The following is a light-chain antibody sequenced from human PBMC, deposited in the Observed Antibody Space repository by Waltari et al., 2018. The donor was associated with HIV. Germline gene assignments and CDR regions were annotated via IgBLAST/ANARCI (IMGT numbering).Light chain of an antibody. J-gene: IGLJ2*01. CDR1: SNDVGDYNY. Sequence: QSALTQPASVSGSPGQSITISCTGTSNDVGDYNYVSWYQQHPGKVPKLIIFEVRNRPSGVSSRFSGSKSGNTASLTISGLQAEDEADYYCSSVTPSTQVLFGGGTKLTVL. CDR2: EVR. V-gene: IGLV2-14*01. CDR3: SSVTPSTQVL.